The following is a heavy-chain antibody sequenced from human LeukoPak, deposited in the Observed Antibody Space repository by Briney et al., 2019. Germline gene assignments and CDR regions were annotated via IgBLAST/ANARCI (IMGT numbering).Heavy chain of an antibody. CDR2: IYYSGST. CDR1: GGSISSYY. J-gene: IGHJ4*02. CDR3: ARVTGYVVEDYFDY. V-gene: IGHV4-59*01. Sequence: SETLSLTCSVSGGSISSYYWSWIRQPPGKGLEWIGYIYYSGSTYYNPSLKSRVTISVDTSKNQFSLRLSSVTAADTAVYYCARVTGYVVEDYFDYWGQGTLVTVSS. D-gene: IGHD2-15*01.